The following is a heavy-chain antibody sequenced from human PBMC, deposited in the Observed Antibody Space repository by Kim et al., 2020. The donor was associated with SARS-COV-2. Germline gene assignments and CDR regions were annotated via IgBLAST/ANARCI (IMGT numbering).Heavy chain of an antibody. V-gene: IGHV1-69*04. CDR3: ARDDYGDYRSDY. Sequence: NYAQKFQGRVTITADKSTSTAYMELSSLRSEDTAVYYCARDDYGDYRSDYWGQGTLVTVSS. D-gene: IGHD4-17*01. J-gene: IGHJ4*02.